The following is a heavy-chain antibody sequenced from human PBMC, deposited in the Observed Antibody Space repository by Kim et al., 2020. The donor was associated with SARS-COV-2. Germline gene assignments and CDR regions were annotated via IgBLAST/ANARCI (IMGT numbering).Heavy chain of an antibody. D-gene: IGHD3-3*01. V-gene: IGHV4-30-2*01. J-gene: IGHJ2*01. Sequence: SETLSLTCAVSGGSISSGGYSWSWIRQPPGKGLEWIGYIYHSGSTYYNPSLKSRVTISVDRSKNQFSLKLSSVTAADTAVYYCARAYYDFWSGYYRGNYFDLWGRGTLVTVSS. CDR3: ARAYYDFWSGYYRGNYFDL. CDR1: GGSISSGGYS. CDR2: IYHSGST.